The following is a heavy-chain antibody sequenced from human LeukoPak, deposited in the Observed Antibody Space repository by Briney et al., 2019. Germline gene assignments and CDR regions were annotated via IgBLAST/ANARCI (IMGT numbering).Heavy chain of an antibody. J-gene: IGHJ6*02. V-gene: IGHV3-30-3*01. CDR1: GFTFGSYA. CDR3: ARDPPYSSGWYNDYYYGMDV. CDR2: ISYDGSNK. Sequence: PGGSLRLSCAASGFTFGSYAMHWVRQAPGKGLEWVAVISYDGSNKYYADSVKGRLTISRDNSKNTLYLQMNSLRAEDTAVYYCARDPPYSSGWYNDYYYGMDVWGQGTTVTVSS. D-gene: IGHD6-19*01.